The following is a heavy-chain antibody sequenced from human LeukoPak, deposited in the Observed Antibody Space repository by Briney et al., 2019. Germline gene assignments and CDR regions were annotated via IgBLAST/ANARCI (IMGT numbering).Heavy chain of an antibody. CDR2: IYSGGST. CDR1: GFTVISNY. Sequence: GGSLRLSCAASGFTVISNYMSWVRQAPGKGLEWVSVIYSGGSTYYADSVKGRFTISRDNSKNTLYLQMNNLRADDTAVYYCAKKQGLQRPFDYWGQGTLVTVSS. D-gene: IGHD1/OR15-1a*01. J-gene: IGHJ4*02. V-gene: IGHV3-66*01. CDR3: AKKQGLQRPFDY.